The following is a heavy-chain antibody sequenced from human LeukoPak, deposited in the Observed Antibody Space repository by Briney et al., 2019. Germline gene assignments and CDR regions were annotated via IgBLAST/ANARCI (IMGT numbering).Heavy chain of an antibody. CDR1: GGSISSGVYY. D-gene: IGHD5-18*01. J-gene: IGHJ4*02. V-gene: IGHV4-31*03. Sequence: SETLSLTCSVSGGSISSGVYYWSWIRQHPGQGLEWMGYIYYSGSAYYNPSLKSRVTISVDTSKNQFSLSLNSVTAADTAVYFCARGSGYSYVDFDYWGQGTLVTVSS. CDR3: ARGSGYSYVDFDY. CDR2: IYYSGSA.